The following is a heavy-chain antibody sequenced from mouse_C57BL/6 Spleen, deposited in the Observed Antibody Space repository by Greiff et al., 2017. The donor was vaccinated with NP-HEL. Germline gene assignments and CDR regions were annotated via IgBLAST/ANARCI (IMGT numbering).Heavy chain of an antibody. CDR3: ARPGDGYDGAWFAY. D-gene: IGHD2-2*01. Sequence: EVQLQQSGPELVKPGASVKIPCKASGYTFTDYNMDWVKQSHGKSLEWIGDINPNNGGTIYNQKFKGKATLTVDKSSSTAYMELRSLTSEDTAVYYCARPGDGYDGAWFAYWGQGTLVTVSA. CDR2: INPNNGGT. J-gene: IGHJ3*01. V-gene: IGHV1-18*01. CDR1: GYTFTDYN.